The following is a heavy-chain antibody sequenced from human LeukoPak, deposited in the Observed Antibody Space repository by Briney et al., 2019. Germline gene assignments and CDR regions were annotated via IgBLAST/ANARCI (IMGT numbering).Heavy chain of an antibody. CDR1: GFTFSRYY. J-gene: IGHJ4*02. D-gene: IGHD6-13*01. CDR3: TRVFVGDEYSSSGY. V-gene: IGHV3-74*01. Sequence: GGSLRLSCAASGFTFSRYYMHWVRQAPGKGLVWVSRINSDGSSTTYADSVKGRFTISRDNAKNTMYLQINSLKVGDTAVYYCTRVFVGDEYSSSGYWGQGTLVTDSS. CDR2: INSDGSST.